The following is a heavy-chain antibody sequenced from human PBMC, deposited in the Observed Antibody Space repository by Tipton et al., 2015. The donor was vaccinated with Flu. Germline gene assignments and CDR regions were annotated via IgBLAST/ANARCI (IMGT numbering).Heavy chain of an antibody. Sequence: TLSLTCVVYGGSFSGDYCSWIRQPPGKGLEWIGEVNHSGSTNYNPSLKSRVTISVDTSKNQFSLKLDSVTAAVTAVYYCAKEGSYSVLTNYYNKGVDPWGQGTLVTVAS. J-gene: IGHJ5*02. CDR1: GGSFSGDY. V-gene: IGHV4-34*01. CDR3: AKEGSYSVLTNYYNKGVDP. CDR2: VNHSGST. D-gene: IGHD3-9*01.